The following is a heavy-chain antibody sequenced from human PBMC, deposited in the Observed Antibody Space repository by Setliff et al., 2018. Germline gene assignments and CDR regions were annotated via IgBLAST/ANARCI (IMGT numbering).Heavy chain of an antibody. CDR1: GGTFSSYA. CDR2: IIPIFGTA. CDR3: ARGRHPPWSGYPYYYMDV. J-gene: IGHJ6*03. D-gene: IGHD3-3*01. Sequence: SVKVSCKASGGTFSSYAISWVRQAPGQGLEWMGRIIPIFGTANYAQKFQGRVTITTDKSTSTAYMELSSLRSEDTAVYYCARGRHPPWSGYPYYYMDVWGKGTTVTVS. V-gene: IGHV1-69*05.